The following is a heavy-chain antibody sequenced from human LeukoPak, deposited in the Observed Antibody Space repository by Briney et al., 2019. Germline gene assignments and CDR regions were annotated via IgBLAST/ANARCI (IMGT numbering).Heavy chain of an antibody. CDR1: GFTFDDYA. CDR3: AKDNAPVLAASEGWKDF. D-gene: IGHD6-19*01. J-gene: IGHJ4*02. CDR2: ISGDGHST. V-gene: IGHV3-43*02. Sequence: GGALRLSCAASGFTFDDYAINWGRQAPGKGLEWVSFISGDGHSTYYANSVKGRFTISRDNSRNSLFLQMNSLRPEDTALYFCAKDNAPVLAASEGWKDFWGQGTLVIVSS.